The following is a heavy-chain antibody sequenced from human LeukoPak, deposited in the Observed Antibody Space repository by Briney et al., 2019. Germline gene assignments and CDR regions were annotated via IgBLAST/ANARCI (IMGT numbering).Heavy chain of an antibody. CDR2: ISYDGSNK. CDR1: RFTFSSYA. D-gene: IGHD3-22*01. CDR3: ARDGESYYYDSSGYYDY. J-gene: IGHJ4*02. Sequence: GGSLRLSCAASRFTFSSYAMHWLRHAPGKELEWVAVISYDGSNKYYADSVKGRFTISRDNSKNTLYLQMNSLRAEDTAVYYCARDGESYYYDSSGYYDYWGQGTLVTVSS. V-gene: IGHV3-30*04.